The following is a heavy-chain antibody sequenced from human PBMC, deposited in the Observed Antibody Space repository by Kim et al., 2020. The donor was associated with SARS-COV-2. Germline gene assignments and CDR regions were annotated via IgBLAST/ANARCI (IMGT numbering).Heavy chain of an antibody. J-gene: IGHJ2*01. V-gene: IGHV4-34*01. CDR2: INHSGST. Sequence: SETLSLTCAVYGGSFSGYYWSWIRQPPGKGLEWIGEINHSGSTNYNPSLKSRVTISVDTSKNQFSLKLSSVTAADTAVYYCARGGYYGSGSFDLWGRGTLVTVSS. CDR1: GGSFSGYY. CDR3: ARGGYYGSGSFDL. D-gene: IGHD3-10*01.